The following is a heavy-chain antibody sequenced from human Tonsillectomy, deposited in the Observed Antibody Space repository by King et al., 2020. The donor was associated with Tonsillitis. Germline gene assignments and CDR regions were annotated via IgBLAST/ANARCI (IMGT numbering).Heavy chain of an antibody. CDR3: AKEDNGGNFFDY. Sequence: QLVQSGGGVVQPGRSLRISCAGSGFTFSSYGMHWVRQAPGKGLEWVAVISYDGSNKYYADSVKGRFTISRDNSKNTLYLQMNSLRAEDTAVYYCAKEDNGGNFFDYWGQGTLVTVSS. V-gene: IGHV3-30*18. J-gene: IGHJ4*02. CDR1: GFTFSSYG. D-gene: IGHD4-23*01. CDR2: ISYDGSNK.